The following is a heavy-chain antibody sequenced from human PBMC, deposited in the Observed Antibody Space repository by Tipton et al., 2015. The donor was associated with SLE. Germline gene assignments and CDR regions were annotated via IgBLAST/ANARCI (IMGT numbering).Heavy chain of an antibody. Sequence: QVQLVQSGAEVKKPGASVKVSCKASGYTFTSYGISWVRQAPGQGLEWMGWISAYNGNTNYAQKLQGRVTMTTDTSTSTVYMELRSLKSDDTAVYYCAREGNRGGYGIWYYGMDVWGQGSTVTVSS. CDR3: AREGNRGGYGIWYYGMDV. CDR1: GYTFTSYG. J-gene: IGHJ6*02. CDR2: ISAYNGNT. D-gene: IGHD5-12*01. V-gene: IGHV1-18*01.